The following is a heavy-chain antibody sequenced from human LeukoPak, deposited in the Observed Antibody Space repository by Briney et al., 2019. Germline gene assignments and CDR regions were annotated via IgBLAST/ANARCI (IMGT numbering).Heavy chain of an antibody. V-gene: IGHV5-51*01. CDR3: ARHFVVRGSYNWFDP. CDR2: IYPGDSDT. Sequence: GESLKISCKGSGCSFTSYWIGWVRQMPGKGLEWMGIIYPGDSDTRYSPSFQGQVTISADKSISTAYLQWSSLKASDTAMYYCARHFVVRGSYNWFDPWGQGTLVTVSS. J-gene: IGHJ5*02. CDR1: GCSFTSYW. D-gene: IGHD3-10*01.